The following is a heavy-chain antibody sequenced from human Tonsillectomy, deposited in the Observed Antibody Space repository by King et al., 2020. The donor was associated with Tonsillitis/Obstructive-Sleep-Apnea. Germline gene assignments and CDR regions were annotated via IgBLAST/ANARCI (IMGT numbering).Heavy chain of an antibody. CDR3: ARDSMSHYYDSSAYYTFNY. D-gene: IGHD3-22*01. CDR1: GYTFTSYG. V-gene: IGHV1-18*01. J-gene: IGHJ4*02. Sequence: QLVQSGAEVKKPGASVKVSCKASGYTFTSYGISWVRQAPGQGLEWMAWISAHIGHTNYAQKLQGRVTMTTDASTSTAYMELRSLRSDDTAVYYCARDSMSHYYDSSAYYTFNYWGQGTLVTVSS. CDR2: ISAHIGHT.